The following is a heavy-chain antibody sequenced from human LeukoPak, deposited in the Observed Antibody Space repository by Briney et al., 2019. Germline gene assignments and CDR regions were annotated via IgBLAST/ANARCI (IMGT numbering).Heavy chain of an antibody. J-gene: IGHJ4*02. Sequence: PGGSLRLSCAASGFTFSSYAMHWVRQAPGKGLEYVSAISSNGGSTYYANSVKGRFTISRDNSKNTLYLQMSSLRAEDTAVYYCAKGITPLSYGDYLDYWGQGTLVTVSS. CDR2: ISSNGGST. V-gene: IGHV3-64*01. CDR3: AKGITPLSYGDYLDY. CDR1: GFTFSSYA. D-gene: IGHD4-17*01.